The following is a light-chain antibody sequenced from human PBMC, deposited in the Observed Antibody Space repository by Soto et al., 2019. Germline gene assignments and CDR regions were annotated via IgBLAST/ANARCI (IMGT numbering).Light chain of an antibody. V-gene: IGKV1-27*01. Sequence: DIQMTKSPSSLSASVGARATTICGASQGISNSLAWYQQKPGKVPKLLIYAASTLQSGVPSRFSGSGSGTDFTLTISSLQPEDVATYYCQKYGSVPFTFGPGTKVDIK. CDR3: QKYGSVPFT. CDR2: AAS. J-gene: IGKJ3*01. CDR1: QGISNS.